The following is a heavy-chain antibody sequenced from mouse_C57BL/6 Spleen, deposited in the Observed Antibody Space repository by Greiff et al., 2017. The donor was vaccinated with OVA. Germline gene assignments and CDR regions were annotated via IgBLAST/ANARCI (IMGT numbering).Heavy chain of an antibody. Sequence: EVQLQESGPELVKPGASVKIPCKASGYTFTDYNMDWVKQSHGKSLEWIGDINPNNGGTIYNQKFKGKATLTVDKSSSTAYMELRSLTSEDTAVYDGARGENPYYYAMDDWGQGTTVTVSS. CDR1: GYTFTDYN. V-gene: IGHV1-18*01. CDR2: INPNNGGT. CDR3: ARGENPYYYAMDD. J-gene: IGHJ4*01.